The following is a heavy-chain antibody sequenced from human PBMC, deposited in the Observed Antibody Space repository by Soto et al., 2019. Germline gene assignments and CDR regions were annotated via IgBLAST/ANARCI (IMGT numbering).Heavy chain of an antibody. CDR3: ARAYSEYGDYALYFDY. CDR1: GYKFSSYG. J-gene: IGHJ4*02. V-gene: IGHV1-18*01. Sequence: ASVKVSCKASGYKFSSYGISWVRQAPGQGLEWMGWISAYNGNTNYAQKLQGRVTMTTDTSTSTAYMELRSLRSDDTAVYYCARAYSEYGDYALYFDYWGQGTLVTVSS. CDR2: ISAYNGNT. D-gene: IGHD4-17*01.